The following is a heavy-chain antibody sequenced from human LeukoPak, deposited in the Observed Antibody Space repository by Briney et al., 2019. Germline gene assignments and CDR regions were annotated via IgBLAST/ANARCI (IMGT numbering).Heavy chain of an antibody. V-gene: IGHV1-2*06. CDR3: ARERVVVVGAATRRDWFDP. J-gene: IGHJ5*02. CDR2: IKPNSGGT. D-gene: IGHD2-15*01. CDR1: GYTFTGYY. Sequence: ASVKVSCKASGYTFTGYYMHWVRQAPRQGLGWMGRIKPNSGGTNYAQKLQGSVTMTRDTSISTAYMELSRLKSDDTAVYYCARERVVVVGAATRRDWFDPWGQGTLVTVSS.